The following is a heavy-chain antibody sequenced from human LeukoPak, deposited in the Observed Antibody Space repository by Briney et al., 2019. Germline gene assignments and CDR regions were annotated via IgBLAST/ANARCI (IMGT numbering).Heavy chain of an antibody. CDR3: ARERLSPNWFDP. J-gene: IGHJ5*02. D-gene: IGHD4/OR15-4a*01. Sequence: ASVNVSCKASGYTFTGYYMHWVRQAPGQGLEWMGRINPNSGGTNYAQKFQGRVTMTRDTSISTAYMELSRLRSDDTAVYYCARERLSPNWFDPWGQGTLVTVSS. CDR2: INPNSGGT. V-gene: IGHV1-2*06. CDR1: GYTFTGYY.